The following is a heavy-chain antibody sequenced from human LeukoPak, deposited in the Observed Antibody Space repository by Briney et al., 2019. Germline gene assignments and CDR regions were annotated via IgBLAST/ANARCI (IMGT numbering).Heavy chain of an antibody. CDR3: ARGGGSRYFDWLPPNWFDP. J-gene: IGHJ5*02. Sequence: ASVKVSCKASGYTFTSYDINWVRQATGQGLEWMGWMNPNSGNTGYAQKFQGRGTMTRNTSISTAYMELSRLRSEDTAVYYCARGGGSRYFDWLPPNWFDPWGQGTLVTVSS. CDR1: GYTFTSYD. V-gene: IGHV1-8*01. D-gene: IGHD3-9*01. CDR2: MNPNSGNT.